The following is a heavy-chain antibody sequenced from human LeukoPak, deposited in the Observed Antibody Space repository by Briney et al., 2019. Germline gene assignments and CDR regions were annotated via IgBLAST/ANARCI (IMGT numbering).Heavy chain of an antibody. CDR1: GYTFTSYY. Sequence: ASVKVSCKASGYTFTSYYMHWVRQAPGQGLEWMGIINPSGGSTSYAQKFQGRVTMTRDMSTSTVYMELSSLRSEDTAVYYCARDRGSSSLLYNWFDPWGQGTLVTVSS. J-gene: IGHJ5*02. D-gene: IGHD6-13*01. V-gene: IGHV1-46*01. CDR2: INPSGGST. CDR3: ARDRGSSSLLYNWFDP.